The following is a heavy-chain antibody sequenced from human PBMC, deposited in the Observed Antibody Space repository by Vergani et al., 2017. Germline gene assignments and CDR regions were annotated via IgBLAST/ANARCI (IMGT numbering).Heavy chain of an antibody. CDR2: VNPNSGGT. V-gene: IGHV1-2*02. CDR3: ARRRYCSGGSCFRWFDP. J-gene: IGHJ5*02. Sequence: QVQLVQSGAEVKKPGASVKVSCKASGYTFTGYYMHWVRQAHGQGLEWMGWVNPNSGGTTYAQKFQGRVTMTRDTSISTAYMELSRLRSDDTAVYYCARRRYCSGGSCFRWFDPWGQGTLVTVSS. CDR1: GYTFTGYY. D-gene: IGHD2-15*01.